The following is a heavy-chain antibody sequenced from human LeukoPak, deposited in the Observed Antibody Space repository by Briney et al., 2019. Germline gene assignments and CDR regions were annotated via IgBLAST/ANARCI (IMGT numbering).Heavy chain of an antibody. CDR3: ARGGYCSSTSCCRDYYYGMDV. D-gene: IGHD2-2*01. V-gene: IGHV3-13*01. J-gene: IGHJ6*02. CDR2: IGTAGDT. Sequence: GGSLRLSCAASGFTFSSYDMHWVRQATGKGLEWVSAIGTAGDTYYPGSVKGRFTISRENAKNSLYLQMNSLRAGDTAVYYCARGGYCSSTSCCRDYYYGMDVWGQGTTVTVSS. CDR1: GFTFSSYD.